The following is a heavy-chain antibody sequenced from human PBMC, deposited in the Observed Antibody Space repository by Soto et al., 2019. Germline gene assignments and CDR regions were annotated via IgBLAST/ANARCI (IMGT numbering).Heavy chain of an antibody. Sequence: PGKGLEWIGNIHYSGSTNYNPSPKSRVTISVDTSKNQFSLKLSSVTAADTAVYFFSQAEGGIRGQLPVSAFLLNRSSDL. CDR3: SQAEGGIRGQLPVSAFLLNRSSDL. D-gene: IGHD6-6*01. V-gene: IGHV4-59*01. J-gene: IGHJ2*01. CDR2: IHYSGST.